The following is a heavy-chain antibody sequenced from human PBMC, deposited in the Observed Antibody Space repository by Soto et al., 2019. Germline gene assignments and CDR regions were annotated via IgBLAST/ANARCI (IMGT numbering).Heavy chain of an antibody. D-gene: IGHD6-13*01. Sequence: QVQLVQSGAEVKKPGSSVKVSCKASGYTFTSYGIIWVRQAPGQGREWMGWMSAYNGNTNYAQRLQGRVTMTTDTSTSPAYMELRSLRSDDTAVYYCARDGAAAALGYYWGQGTLVTVSS. CDR1: GYTFTSYG. V-gene: IGHV1-18*01. CDR2: MSAYNGNT. J-gene: IGHJ4*02. CDR3: ARDGAAAALGYY.